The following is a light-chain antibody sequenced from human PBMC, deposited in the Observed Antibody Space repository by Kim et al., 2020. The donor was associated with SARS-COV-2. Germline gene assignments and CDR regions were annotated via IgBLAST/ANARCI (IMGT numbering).Light chain of an antibody. CDR2: QVS. Sequence: DVVMTQSPLSLPVTLGQPASISCRSSQSLVYSDGNTYLNWFQQRPGQSPRRLIYQVSNRDSGVPDRFGGSGSGTDFTLKISRVEAEVVGVYYCMQGIHPITFGQGTRLEIK. V-gene: IGKV2-30*01. J-gene: IGKJ5*01. CDR3: MQGIHPIT. CDR1: QSLVYSDGNTY.